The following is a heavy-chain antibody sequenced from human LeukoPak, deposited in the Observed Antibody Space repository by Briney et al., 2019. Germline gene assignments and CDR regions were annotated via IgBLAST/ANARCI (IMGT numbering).Heavy chain of an antibody. CDR1: GFTFSSYS. CDR3: ARDDYGDYTRFDY. J-gene: IGHJ4*02. CDR2: ISSGSSYI. V-gene: IGHV3-21*01. Sequence: PGGSLRLSCAASGFTFSSYSMNWVRQAPGKGLEWVSSISSGSSYIYYADSVKGRFTISRDNAKNSLYLQMNSLRAEDTAVYYCARDDYGDYTRFDYWGQGTLVTVSS. D-gene: IGHD4-17*01.